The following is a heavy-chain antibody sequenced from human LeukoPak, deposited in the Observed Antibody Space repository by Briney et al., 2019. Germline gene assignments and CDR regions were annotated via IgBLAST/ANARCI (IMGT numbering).Heavy chain of an antibody. D-gene: IGHD2-2*01. Sequence: SETLSLTCAVYGGSFSGYHWSWIRQPPGKGLEWIGEINHSGDTNYNPSLKSRFTISVDTSKNHFSLKLSSVTAADTAVYYCARGMEILGYCSGTSCSLDYWGQGTLVTVSS. CDR3: ARGMEILGYCSGTSCSLDY. CDR2: INHSGDT. J-gene: IGHJ4*02. V-gene: IGHV4-34*01. CDR1: GGSFSGYH.